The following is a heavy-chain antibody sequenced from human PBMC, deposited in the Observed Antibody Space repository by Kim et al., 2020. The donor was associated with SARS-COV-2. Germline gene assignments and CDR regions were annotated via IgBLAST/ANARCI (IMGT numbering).Heavy chain of an antibody. CDR3: ARGYSSSWYPNWFDP. CDR2: IYYSGST. V-gene: IGHV4-39*07. Sequence: SETLSLTCTVSGGSISSSSYYWGWIRQPPGKGLEWIGSIYYSGSTYYNPSLKSRVTISVDKSKNQFSLKLSSVTAADTAVYYCARGYSSSWYPNWFDPWGQGTLVTVSS. CDR1: GGSISSSSYY. J-gene: IGHJ5*02. D-gene: IGHD6-13*01.